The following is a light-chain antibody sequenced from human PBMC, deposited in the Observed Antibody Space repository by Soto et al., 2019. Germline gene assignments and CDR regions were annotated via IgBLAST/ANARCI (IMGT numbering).Light chain of an antibody. CDR2: GNT. J-gene: IGLJ2*01. V-gene: IGLV1-40*01. CDR3: QSYDSSGGVV. CDR1: SSNIGADYD. Sequence: QSVLTQPPSVSGAPGQRVTISCTGSSSNIGADYDVQWYQQPPGTAPKLLIYGNTNRPSGVSDRFSGSKSGTSASLAITGLQSEDEAGYYCQSYDSSGGVVFGGGTKLTVL.